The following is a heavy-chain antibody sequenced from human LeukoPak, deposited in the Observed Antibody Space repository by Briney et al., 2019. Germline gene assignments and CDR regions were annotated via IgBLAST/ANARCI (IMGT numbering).Heavy chain of an antibody. D-gene: IGHD3-22*01. Sequence: PSETLSLTCTVSGGSINNSTYYWGWIRHPPGKRLEWIGRIYYSGRTYYNPSLKSRVTISVDTSKNQFSLKLSSVTAADTAVYYCARHTGAGYYDRLDYWGQGTLVTVSS. CDR2: IYYSGRT. J-gene: IGHJ4*02. V-gene: IGHV4-39*01. CDR1: GGSINNSTYY. CDR3: ARHTGAGYYDRLDY.